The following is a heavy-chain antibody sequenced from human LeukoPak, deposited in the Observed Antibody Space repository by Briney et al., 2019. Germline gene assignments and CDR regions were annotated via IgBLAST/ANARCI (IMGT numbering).Heavy chain of an antibody. Sequence: GGSLRLSCAASGFTFSSYEMNWVRQAPGKGLEWVSYISSSGSTIYYADSVKGRFTISRDNSKNTLYLQMNSLRAEDTAVYYCARDSTGYYGSGSYAFDIWGQGTMVTVSS. CDR3: ARDSTGYYGSGSYAFDI. J-gene: IGHJ3*02. CDR2: ISSSGSTI. D-gene: IGHD3-10*01. V-gene: IGHV3-48*03. CDR1: GFTFSSYE.